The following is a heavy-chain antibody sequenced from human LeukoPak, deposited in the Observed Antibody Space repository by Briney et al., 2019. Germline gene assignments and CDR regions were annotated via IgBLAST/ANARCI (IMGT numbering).Heavy chain of an antibody. CDR3: AKHYIPVAGNWYFDL. Sequence: GGSLRLSCAASGFTFSSYAMSWVRQAPGRGLEWVSSISVSGGSTFYADSVKGRFTISRDNSKNTLYLQMNSLRAEDTAVYYCAKHYIPVAGNWYFDLWGRGTLVTVSS. CDR2: ISVSGGST. V-gene: IGHV3-23*01. D-gene: IGHD6-19*01. J-gene: IGHJ2*01. CDR1: GFTFSSYA.